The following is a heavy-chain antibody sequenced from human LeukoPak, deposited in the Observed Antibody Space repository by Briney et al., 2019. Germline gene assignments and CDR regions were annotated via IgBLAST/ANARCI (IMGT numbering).Heavy chain of an antibody. Sequence: GPVKVSCKASGYTFTGYYMHWVRQAPGQGLEWVGIINPSGGSTSYAQKFQGRVTMTRDTSTSTVYMELSSLRSEDTAVYYCARANVVVVAGDFDYWGQGTLVTVSS. J-gene: IGHJ4*02. CDR2: INPSGGST. V-gene: IGHV1-46*01. CDR1: GYTFTGYY. CDR3: ARANVVVVAGDFDY. D-gene: IGHD2-15*01.